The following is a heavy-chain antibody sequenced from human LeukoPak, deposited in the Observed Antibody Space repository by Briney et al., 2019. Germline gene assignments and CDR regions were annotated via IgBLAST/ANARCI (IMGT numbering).Heavy chain of an antibody. CDR2: IYYSGST. CDR3: ARARVVVAASYNWFDP. V-gene: IGHV4-59*06. Sequence: PSETLSLTCTVSGGFINSYYWSWIRQHPGKGLEWIGHIYYSGSTYYNPSLKSRVTISVDTSKNQFSLKLSSVTAADTAVYYCARARVVVAASYNWFDPWGQGTLVTVSS. CDR1: GGFINSYY. D-gene: IGHD2-15*01. J-gene: IGHJ5*02.